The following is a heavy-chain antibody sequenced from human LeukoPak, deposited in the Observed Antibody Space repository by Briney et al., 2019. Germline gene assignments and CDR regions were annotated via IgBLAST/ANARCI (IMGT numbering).Heavy chain of an antibody. V-gene: IGHV4-59*12. J-gene: IGHJ6*03. CDR1: GGSISSYY. D-gene: IGHD2-2*02. Sequence: SETLSLTCTVSGGSISSYYWSWIRQPPGKGLEWIGYIYYSGSTNYNPSLKSRVTISVDASKNQFSLKLSSVTAADTAVYYCARGVVVVPAAIGGGYYYYYYMDVWGKGTTVTISS. CDR2: IYYSGST. CDR3: ARGVVVVPAAIGGGYYYYYYMDV.